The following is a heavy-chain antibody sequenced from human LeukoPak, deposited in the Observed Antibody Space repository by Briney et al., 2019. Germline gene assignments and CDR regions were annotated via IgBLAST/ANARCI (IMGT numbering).Heavy chain of an antibody. CDR2: IKGGGGDP. CDR3: ARGGHDFNPFYW. CDR1: GCTFSTYA. J-gene: IGHJ4*02. V-gene: IGHV3-23*01. D-gene: IGHD2-21*02. Sequence: PGGSLRLSCAASGCTFSTYAMGWVRQAPGKGLEWVSSIKGGGGDPFYADSVKGRFTISRDNSKNTLFLQLNSLRAEDSAVYYCARGGHDFNPFYWWGQGTLVTVSS.